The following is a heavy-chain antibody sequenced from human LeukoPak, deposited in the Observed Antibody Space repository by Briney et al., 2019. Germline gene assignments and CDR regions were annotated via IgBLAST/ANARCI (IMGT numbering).Heavy chain of an antibody. D-gene: IGHD3-10*01. CDR2: ISAYNGNT. Sequence: ASVKVSCKASGYTFTSYGISWVRQAPGQGLEWMGWISAYNGNTNYAQKLQGRVTMTTDTSTSTAYMELRSLRSDDTAVYYCARGWVTMVRGVIRGYYYMGVWGKGTTVTISS. CDR3: ARGWVTMVRGVIRGYYYMGV. J-gene: IGHJ6*03. CDR1: GYTFTSYG. V-gene: IGHV1-18*01.